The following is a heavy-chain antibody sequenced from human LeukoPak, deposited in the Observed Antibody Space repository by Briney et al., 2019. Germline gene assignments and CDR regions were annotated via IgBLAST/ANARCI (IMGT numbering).Heavy chain of an antibody. CDR2: ISTYDHDT. Sequence: ASVKVSCKASGYTFTNYGISWVRQAPGQGLEWMAWISTYDHDTNYAQKFWGRVTMTTDTSTSTAYMELRSLGSDDTAVYYCVRDYFCSGGTRDDCFDPWGQGTLVTVSS. J-gene: IGHJ5*02. V-gene: IGHV1-18*01. CDR3: VRDYFCSGGTRDDCFDP. CDR1: GYTFTNYG. D-gene: IGHD2-15*01.